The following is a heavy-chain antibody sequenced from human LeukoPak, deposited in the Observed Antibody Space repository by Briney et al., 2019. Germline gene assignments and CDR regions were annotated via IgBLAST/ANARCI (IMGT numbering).Heavy chain of an antibody. CDR3: ARLKAWFGELLPYYFDY. Sequence: PGGSLRLSCAASGFTFSSYRMSWVRQAPGKGLEWVANIKQDGSEKYYVDSVKGRFTISRDNAKNSLYLQMNSLRAEDTAVYYCARLKAWFGELLPYYFDYWGQGTLVTVSS. CDR1: GFTFSSYR. J-gene: IGHJ4*02. D-gene: IGHD3-10*01. V-gene: IGHV3-7*03. CDR2: IKQDGSEK.